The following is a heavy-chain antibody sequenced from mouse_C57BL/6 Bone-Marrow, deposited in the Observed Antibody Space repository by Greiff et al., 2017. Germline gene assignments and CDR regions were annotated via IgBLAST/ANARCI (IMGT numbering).Heavy chain of an antibody. CDR3: ARSWYYYGSSYDFDY. J-gene: IGHJ2*01. CDR1: GYTFTSYW. D-gene: IGHD1-1*01. CDR2: IDPSDSET. V-gene: IGHV1-52*01. Sequence: VQLQHPGAELVRPGSSVKLSCKASGYTFTSYWMHWVKQRPIQGLEWIGNIDPSDSETHYNQKFKDKATLTVDKSSSTAYMQLSSLTSEDSAVYYCARSWYYYGSSYDFDYWGQGTTLTVSS.